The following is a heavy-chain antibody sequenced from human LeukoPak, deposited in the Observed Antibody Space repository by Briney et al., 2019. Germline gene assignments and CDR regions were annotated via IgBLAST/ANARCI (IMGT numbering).Heavy chain of an antibody. CDR3: VRDRHDPWYSSSWHYGVDV. V-gene: IGHV3-7*01. J-gene: IGHJ6*02. CDR1: GLTLSGHW. D-gene: IGHD6-13*01. CDR2: IMQEGSEK. Sequence: GGSLRLSCAASGLTLSGHWMSWVRQAPGKGLEWVANIMQEGSEKYYVDSVKGRFTISRDNAKNSLYLQMNSLRAEDTAVYFCVRDRHDPWYSSSWHYGVDVWGQGTTVTVSS.